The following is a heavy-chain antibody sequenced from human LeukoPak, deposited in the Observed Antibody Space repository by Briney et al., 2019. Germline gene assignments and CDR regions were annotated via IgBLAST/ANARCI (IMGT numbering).Heavy chain of an antibody. Sequence: SETLSLTCAVYGGSFSGYYWSWIRQPPGKGLEWIGEINHSGSTNYNPSLKGRVSTSVDPSKTQFSLKLSSVTAADTAVYYCARGQVVAAILGYFDYWGQGTLVTVSS. D-gene: IGHD2-15*01. J-gene: IGHJ4*02. CDR3: ARGQVVAAILGYFDY. V-gene: IGHV4-34*01. CDR2: INHSGST. CDR1: GGSFSGYY.